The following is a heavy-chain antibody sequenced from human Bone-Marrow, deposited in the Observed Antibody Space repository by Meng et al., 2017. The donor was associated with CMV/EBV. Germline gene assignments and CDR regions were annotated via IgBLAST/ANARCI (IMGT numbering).Heavy chain of an antibody. CDR3: ARVDGNYYFDY. Sequence: SVKVSCKASGGTFSSYAISWVRQAPGQGLEWMGGIIPILGIANYAQKFQGRVTITADKSTSTAYMELSSLRSDDTAVYYCARVDGNYYFDYWGQGTLVTVSS. CDR2: IIPILGIA. J-gene: IGHJ4*02. D-gene: IGHD1-14*01. V-gene: IGHV1-69*10. CDR1: GGTFSSYA.